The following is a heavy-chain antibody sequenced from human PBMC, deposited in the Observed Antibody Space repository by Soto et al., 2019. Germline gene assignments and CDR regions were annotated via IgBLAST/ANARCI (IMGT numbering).Heavy chain of an antibody. CDR1: GGTFRTES. J-gene: IGHJ3*01. CDR2: ILPFFGTA. V-gene: IGHV1-69*13. CDR3: ARGHEYGGNSDGIDV. D-gene: IGHD4-17*01. Sequence: QVHLVQSGAEVKKPGSSVKVSCKYSGGTFRTESINWVRQAPGQGLEWMGGILPFFGTADYAPRFQGRVTITADGAKSRAYMELSSLTSQDTALYFCARGHEYGGNSDGIDVWGQGTMVTVSS.